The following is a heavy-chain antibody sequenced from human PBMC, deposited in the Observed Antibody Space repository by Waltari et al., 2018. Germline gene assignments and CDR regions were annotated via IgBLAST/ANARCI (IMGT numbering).Heavy chain of an antibody. Sequence: QVQLVQSGAEVEKPGASVQVSCKASGYTFTGYYIHCVRQAPGQGLEWMGWIKPNNGDTNYARKFQGRVTMTRDTSISTAFMELTVLRSDDTAVYYCVRVSMVRGINYYYYMDVWGKGTTVSVSS. V-gene: IGHV1-2*02. CDR2: IKPNNGDT. J-gene: IGHJ6*03. D-gene: IGHD3-10*01. CDR1: GYTFTGYY. CDR3: VRVSMVRGINYYYYMDV.